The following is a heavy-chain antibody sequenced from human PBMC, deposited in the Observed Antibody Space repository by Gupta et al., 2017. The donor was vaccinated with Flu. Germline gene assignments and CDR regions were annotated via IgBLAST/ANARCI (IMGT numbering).Heavy chain of an antibody. CDR3: ARTPLETKGTLLSSSRRHYGMDV. V-gene: IGHV3-48*02. J-gene: IGHJ6*02. D-gene: IGHD1-1*01. CDR2: ISSSSSTI. CDR1: GFTFSSYS. Sequence: EVQLVESGGGLVQPGGSLRLSCAASGFTFSSYSMNWVRQAPGKGLEWVSYISSSSSTIYYADSVKGRFTISRDNAKNSLYLQMNSLRDEDTALYYCARTPLETKGTLLSSSRRHYGMDVWGQGTTVTVSS.